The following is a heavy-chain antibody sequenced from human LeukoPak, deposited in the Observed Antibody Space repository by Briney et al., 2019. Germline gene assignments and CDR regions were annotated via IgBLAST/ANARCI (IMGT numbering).Heavy chain of an antibody. J-gene: IGHJ4*02. Sequence: PSETLSLTCTVSGDSITSTIYSWGWIRQPPGKGLERIGNIHYSGTTYFNPSLRGRVIISVDTSKNQFSLRLSSVTAADTAVYYCARLYDYSHFWGQGTLVTVSS. CDR2: IHYSGTT. D-gene: IGHD4-11*01. CDR3: ARLYDYSHF. V-gene: IGHV4-39*01. CDR1: GDSITSTIYS.